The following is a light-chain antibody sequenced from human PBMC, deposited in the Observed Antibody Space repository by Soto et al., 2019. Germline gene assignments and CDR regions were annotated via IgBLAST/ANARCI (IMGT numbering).Light chain of an antibody. V-gene: IGLV2-8*01. J-gene: IGLJ1*01. CDR3: SSYAGSNNYV. CDR1: SSDVGGYKY. CDR2: AVN. Sequence: LTQPPSASGSPGQSVTISCTGTSSDVGGYKYVSWYQQYPGKAPKLMIYAVNKRPSGVPDRFPGSKSGNTASLTVSGLQAEDEADYYCSSYAGSNNYVFGTGTKVTVL.